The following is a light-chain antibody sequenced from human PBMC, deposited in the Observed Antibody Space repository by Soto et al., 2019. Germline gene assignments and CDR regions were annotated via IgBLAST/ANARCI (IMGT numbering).Light chain of an antibody. J-gene: IGKJ4*01. Sequence: AIRMTQSPSSFSASTGDRVTITCRASQGISSYLAWYQQKPEKAPKLLIYAASTLQSGVPSRFSGSGSGTDFTLTISCLQSEDFATYYCQQYYSYPLTFCGGTKVEIK. V-gene: IGKV1-8*01. CDR2: AAS. CDR3: QQYYSYPLT. CDR1: QGISSY.